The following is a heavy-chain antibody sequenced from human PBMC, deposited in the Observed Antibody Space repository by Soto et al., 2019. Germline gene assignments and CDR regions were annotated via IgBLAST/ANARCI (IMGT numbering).Heavy chain of an antibody. CDR1: GGSISTGGYY. J-gene: IGHJ4*02. CDR2: MHYTGSA. Sequence: QVQLQESGPGLVKPSQTLSLTCTVSGGSISTGGYYWSWIRQYPGKGLEWIGYMHYTGSAHYNPALTSRVTMAVDTSNNHFSLKLTSVTAADTAVYYCARGRSDIAVVPVDFWGPGTLVSVSS. V-gene: IGHV4-31*03. CDR3: ARGRSDIAVVPVDF. D-gene: IGHD2-2*01.